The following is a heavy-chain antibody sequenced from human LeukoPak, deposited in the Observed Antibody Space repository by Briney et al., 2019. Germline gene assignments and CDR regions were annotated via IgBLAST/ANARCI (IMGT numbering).Heavy chain of an antibody. CDR2: IIPIFGTA. J-gene: IGHJ6*03. Sequence: SVKVSCNASGGTFSSYAISWVRQAPGQGLEWMGRIIPIFGTANYAQTFQGRVTITTDESTSTAYMELSSLRSEDTAVYYCARGSVGVGGHYYYYYYMDVWGKGTTVTVSS. D-gene: IGHD4-23*01. CDR1: GGTFSSYA. V-gene: IGHV1-69*05. CDR3: ARGSVGVGGHYYYYYYMDV.